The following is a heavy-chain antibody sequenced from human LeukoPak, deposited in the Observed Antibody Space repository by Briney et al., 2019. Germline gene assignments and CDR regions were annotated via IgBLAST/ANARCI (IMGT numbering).Heavy chain of an antibody. CDR2: ISSSSSYI. CDR1: GFTFSSYS. J-gene: IGHJ4*02. V-gene: IGHV3-21*01. Sequence: GGSLRHSCAASGFTFSSYSMNCVRQAPGKGREWVSSISSSSSYIYYADSVKGRFTISRDNAKNSLYLQMNSLRAEDTAVYYCARDGEYSGIDYWGQGTLVTVSS. D-gene: IGHD6-6*01. CDR3: ARDGEYSGIDY.